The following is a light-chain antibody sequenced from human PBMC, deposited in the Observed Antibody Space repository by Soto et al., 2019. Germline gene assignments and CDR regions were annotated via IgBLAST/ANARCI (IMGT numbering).Light chain of an antibody. CDR1: QSISSW. V-gene: IGKV1-5*01. CDR3: QQTYTNPQT. Sequence: DIQMTQSPSTLSGSVGDGVTITCRASQSISSWLAWYQQKPGKAPKLLIYDASSLESGVPSRFSGSGSGTEFTLTISSLQPEDSATYFCQQTYTNPQTFGQGTQVDIK. J-gene: IGKJ1*01. CDR2: DAS.